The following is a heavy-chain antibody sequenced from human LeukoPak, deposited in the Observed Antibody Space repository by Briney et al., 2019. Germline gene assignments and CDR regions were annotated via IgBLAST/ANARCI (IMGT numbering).Heavy chain of an antibody. CDR1: GYTLTELS. Sequence: ASVKVSCKVSGYTLTELSMHWVRQAPGKGLEWMGGFDPEDGETIYAQKFQSRVTMTEDTSTDTAYMELSSLRSEDTAVYYCATDIFLNRYCSSTSCLPGGFDPWGQGTLVTVSP. CDR2: FDPEDGET. CDR3: ATDIFLNRYCSSTSCLPGGFDP. V-gene: IGHV1-24*01. J-gene: IGHJ5*02. D-gene: IGHD2-2*01.